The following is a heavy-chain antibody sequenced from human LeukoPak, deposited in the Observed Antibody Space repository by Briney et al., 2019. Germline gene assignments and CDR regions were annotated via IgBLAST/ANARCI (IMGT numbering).Heavy chain of an antibody. CDR3: AKGSGSYLTSSFDY. CDR1: GFTFDDYA. CDR2: LSWNSGSI. J-gene: IGHJ4*02. Sequence: GRSLRLSCAASGFTFDDYAMHWVRQAPGKGLEWVSGLSWNSGSIGYADSEKGRFTISRDNAKNSLYLQMNSLRVEDTALYYCAKGSGSYLTSSFDYWGQGTLVTVSS. D-gene: IGHD1-26*01. V-gene: IGHV3-9*01.